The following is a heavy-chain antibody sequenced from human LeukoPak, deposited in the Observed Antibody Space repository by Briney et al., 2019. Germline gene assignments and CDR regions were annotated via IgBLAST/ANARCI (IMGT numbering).Heavy chain of an antibody. Sequence: SETLSLTCSVSGGSISSTYYYWGWIRQPPGKGLEWIGSIYFCGNTYYNPSLKSRVTISVDTSENHFSLRLSSVTAADTAVYYCASLNNDYLFDFENWGQGTLVTVSS. J-gene: IGHJ4*02. D-gene: IGHD4-11*01. V-gene: IGHV4-39*07. CDR1: GGSISSTYYY. CDR2: IYFCGNT. CDR3: ASLNNDYLFDFEN.